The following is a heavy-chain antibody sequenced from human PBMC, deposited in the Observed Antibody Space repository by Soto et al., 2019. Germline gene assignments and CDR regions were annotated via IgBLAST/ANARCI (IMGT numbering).Heavy chain of an antibody. CDR1: GFTFSATG. Sequence: PGGSLRLSCSASGFTFSATGMNWVRQAPGKGPEWVSSISSGSEYIFYGDSVQGRLTTSRDNAKNSLYLQMNSLRAEDTAVYYCARDYYDSSGYYCAFDIWGQGTMVTVSS. V-gene: IGHV3-21*01. CDR3: ARDYYDSSGYYCAFDI. CDR2: ISSGSEYI. J-gene: IGHJ3*02. D-gene: IGHD3-22*01.